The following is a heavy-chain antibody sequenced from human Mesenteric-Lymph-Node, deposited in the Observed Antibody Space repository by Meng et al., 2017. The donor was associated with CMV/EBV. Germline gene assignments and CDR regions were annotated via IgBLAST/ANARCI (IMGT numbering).Heavy chain of an antibody. V-gene: IGHV1-69*05. CDR2: IIPVFGTA. CDR3: ARDGICSTTSCYSFDD. D-gene: IGHD2-2*01. J-gene: IGHJ4*02. Sequence: SVTVSCQASVGTFSSYAISWVRQAPGQGREWMGGIIPVFGTANYAQKFHGRVTITTDESTSTAYMELSSLRSEDTAVYYCARDGICSTTSCYSFDDWGQGTLVTVSS. CDR1: VGTFSSYA.